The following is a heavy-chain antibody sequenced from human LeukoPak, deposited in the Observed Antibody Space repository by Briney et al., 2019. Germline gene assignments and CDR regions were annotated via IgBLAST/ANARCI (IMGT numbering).Heavy chain of an antibody. CDR3: AENHFYVSGSYYKGSYYFSGMDV. J-gene: IGHJ6*01. V-gene: IGHV1-69*13. D-gene: IGHD3-10*01. Sequence: ASVKVSCKASGGTFSSYAISWVRQAPGQGLEWMGGIIPIFGTANYAQKFQGRVTITADESTSTAYMELSSLRSEDTAVYYCAENHFYVSGSYYKGSYYFSGMDVWGEGTTVTVS. CDR2: IIPIFGTA. CDR1: GGTFSSYA.